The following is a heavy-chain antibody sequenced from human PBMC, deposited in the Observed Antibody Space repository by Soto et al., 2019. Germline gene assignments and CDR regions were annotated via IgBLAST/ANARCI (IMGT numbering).Heavy chain of an antibody. CDR2: IYYSGST. V-gene: IGHV4-59*12. CDR3: ARGPAVMDYYGSGSYSYMDV. D-gene: IGHD3-10*01. CDR1: GGSISSYY. J-gene: IGHJ6*03. Sequence: PSETLSLTCTVSGGSISSYYWSWIRQPPGKGLEWIGYIYYSGSTNYNPSLKSRVTISVDTSKNQFSLKLSSVTAADTAVYYCARGPAVMDYYGSGSYSYMDVWGKGTTVTVSS.